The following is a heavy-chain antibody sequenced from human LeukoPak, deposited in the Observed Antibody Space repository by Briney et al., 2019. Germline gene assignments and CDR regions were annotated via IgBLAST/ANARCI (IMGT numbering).Heavy chain of an antibody. CDR3: ARRRLDILTEDY. J-gene: IGHJ4*02. CDR1: GYTFTSYG. D-gene: IGHD3-9*01. V-gene: IGHV1-18*01. CDR2: ISAYNGNT. Sequence: ASVKVSCKASGYTFTSYGISWVRQAPGQGLEWMVWISAYNGNTNYAQKLQGRVTMTTDTSTSTAYMELRSLRSDDTAVYYCARRRLDILTEDYWGQGTLVTVSS.